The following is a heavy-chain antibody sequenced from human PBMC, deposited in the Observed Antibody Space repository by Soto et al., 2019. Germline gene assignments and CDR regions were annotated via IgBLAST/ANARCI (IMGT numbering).Heavy chain of an antibody. Sequence: ASVKVSSKASGYTFTSYGISWVRQAPGQGLEWMGWISAYNGNTNYAQKLQGRVTMTTDTSTSTAYMELRSLRSDDTAVYYCARDPYIARAAAGTSAWFDPWGQGTLVTVSS. CDR3: ARDPYIARAAAGTSAWFDP. D-gene: IGHD6-13*01. CDR1: GYTFTSYG. CDR2: ISAYNGNT. V-gene: IGHV1-18*01. J-gene: IGHJ5*02.